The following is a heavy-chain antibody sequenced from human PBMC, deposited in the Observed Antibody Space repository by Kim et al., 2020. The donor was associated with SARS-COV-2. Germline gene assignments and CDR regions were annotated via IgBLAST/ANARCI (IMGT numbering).Heavy chain of an antibody. CDR1: GFTFNTDE. J-gene: IGHJ4*02. CDR3: GRDDERIYYGSGSYKAIDY. D-gene: IGHD3-10*01. V-gene: IGHV3-48*03. Sequence: GGSLRLSCAASGFTFNTDEMSWVRQAPGKGLEWVAGITASGEIIVSAYSVKGRFTISRDNVENSLNLQMNSRRTESTEVYYCGRDDERIYYGSGSYKAIDYWGQGSLV. CDR2: ITASGEII.